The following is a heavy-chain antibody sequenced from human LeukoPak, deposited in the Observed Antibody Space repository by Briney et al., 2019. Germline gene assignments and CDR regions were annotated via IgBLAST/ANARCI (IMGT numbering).Heavy chain of an antibody. CDR3: ARDANIVGAPGGYYYGMDV. D-gene: IGHD1-26*01. V-gene: IGHV3-7*03. J-gene: IGHJ6*02. Sequence: PGGSLRLSCAASGFTFSSYWMSWVRQAPGKGLEWVANIKQDGSEKYYVDSVKGRFTISRDNAKNSLYLQMNSLRAEDTAVYYCARDANIVGAPGGYYYGMDVWGQGTTVTVSS. CDR1: GFTFSSYW. CDR2: IKQDGSEK.